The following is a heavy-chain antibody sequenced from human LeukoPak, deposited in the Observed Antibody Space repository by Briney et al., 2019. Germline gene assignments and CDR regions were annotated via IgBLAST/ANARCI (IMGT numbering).Heavy chain of an antibody. CDR2: IYYSGTT. Sequence: SETLSLTCTVSGGSIPISTYYWGWVRQPPGKGLEWIGSIYYSGTTKYNPSLKSRVTISVDHSNNKFSLRLSSVTAADTALYYCARGTLYSGWSYYFDSWGQGTLVTVSS. V-gene: IGHV4-39*07. J-gene: IGHJ4*02. CDR3: ARGTLYSGWSYYFDS. CDR1: GGSIPISTYY. D-gene: IGHD6-19*01.